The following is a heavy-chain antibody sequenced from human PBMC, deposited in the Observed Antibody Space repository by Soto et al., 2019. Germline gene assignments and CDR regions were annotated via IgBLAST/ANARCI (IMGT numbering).Heavy chain of an antibody. D-gene: IGHD4-4*01. CDR2: ISGRGGST. CDR3: AKGNDYNYKNPFDV. V-gene: IGHV3-23*01. Sequence: EVELLESGGGLKQPGGSLGLSCVASGFTFSNYAMGWVRQAPGKGLEWVSGISGRGGSTFYADSVKGRLTISRDNSKSTLYLQMDSLRAEDTAVYYCAKGNDYNYKNPFDVWGQGTMVTVSS. J-gene: IGHJ3*01. CDR1: GFTFSNYA.